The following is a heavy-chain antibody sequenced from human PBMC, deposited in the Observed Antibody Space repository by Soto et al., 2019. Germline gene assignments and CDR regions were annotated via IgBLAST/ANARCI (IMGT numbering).Heavy chain of an antibody. Sequence: SETLSLTCTVSGGSISSYYWSWIRQPPGKGLEWIGYIYYSGSTNYNPSLKSRVTISVDTSKNQFSLKLSSVTAADTAVYYCARLIVRSSSWYGPGYGFDPWGQGTLVTVSS. V-gene: IGHV4-59*08. CDR3: ARLIVRSSSWYGPGYGFDP. D-gene: IGHD6-13*01. CDR2: IYYSGST. J-gene: IGHJ5*02. CDR1: GGSISSYY.